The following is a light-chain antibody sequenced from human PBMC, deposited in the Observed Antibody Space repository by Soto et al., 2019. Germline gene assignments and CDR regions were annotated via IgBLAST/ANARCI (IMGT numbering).Light chain of an antibody. CDR3: QPRHMWPIT. V-gene: IGKV3-11*01. CDR2: DAY. CDR1: QSFRGL. Sequence: EVVLTQSPVTLSLSPGERATLSCRASQSFRGLLAWYQQNPGQAPRLLIYDAYNRATGIPPRFSGSGSGTDFTLTISSLEPEDAAVYYCQPRHMWPITFGQGTRLEIK. J-gene: IGKJ5*01.